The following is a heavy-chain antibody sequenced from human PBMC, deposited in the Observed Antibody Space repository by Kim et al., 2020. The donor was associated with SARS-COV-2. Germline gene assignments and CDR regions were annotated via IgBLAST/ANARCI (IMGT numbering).Heavy chain of an antibody. Sequence: GGSLRLSCAASGFTFSSYAMSWVRQAPGKGLEWVSAISGSGGSTYYADSVKGRFTISRDNSKNTLYLQMNSLRAEDTAIYYCAKSPRKRDGFNFDYWGQGTLVTVSS. CDR1: GFTFSSYA. CDR2: ISGSGGST. J-gene: IGHJ4*02. CDR3: AKSPRKRDGFNFDY. V-gene: IGHV3-23*01. D-gene: IGHD5-12*01.